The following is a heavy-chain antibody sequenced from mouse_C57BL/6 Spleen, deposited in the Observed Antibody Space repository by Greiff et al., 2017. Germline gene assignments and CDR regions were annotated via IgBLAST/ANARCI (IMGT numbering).Heavy chain of an antibody. CDR1: GYTLTSYW. J-gene: IGHJ2*01. CDR3: ARDEY. Sequence: QVQLQQPGTELVKPGATVKMSCTASGYTLTSYWMHWVKQRPGQGLEWLGKINPSDGGTNYNAKFKSKATLTVDKSSSTAYMQISGLTSEDSAVYYGARDEYWGQGTTLTVSS. V-gene: IGHV1-53*01. CDR2: INPSDGGT.